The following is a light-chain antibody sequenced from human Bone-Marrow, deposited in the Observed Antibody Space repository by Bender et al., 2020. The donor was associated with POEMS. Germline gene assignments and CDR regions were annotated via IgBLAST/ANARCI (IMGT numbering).Light chain of an antibody. CDR3: QVWDSSSNLPGVV. V-gene: IGLV3-21*02. J-gene: IGLJ2*01. CDR1: DVGSKS. Sequence: SYVLTQPPSVSVAPGQTARITCGGNDVGSKSVQWYQKRPGQAPVLVLHADSDRPSGIPERFSGSNSGSTATLTISRVEAGDEADYYCQVWDSSSNLPGVVFGGGTKLTVL. CDR2: ADS.